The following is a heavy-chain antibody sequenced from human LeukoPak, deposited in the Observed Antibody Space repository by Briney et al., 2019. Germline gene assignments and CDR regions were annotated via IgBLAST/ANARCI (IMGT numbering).Heavy chain of an antibody. Sequence: GASVKVSCKASGFTLTNYGISWVRQAPGQGLEWMGWINTFSGSANFAQKFQGRVTMTTDTSRSTAYMDLRSLRSDDTAVYFCARGAYDFGDYGVSNYFHYMDVWGKGTTVTVSS. CDR2: INTFSGSA. J-gene: IGHJ6*03. V-gene: IGHV1-18*01. CDR1: GFTLTNYG. CDR3: ARGAYDFGDYGVSNYFHYMDV. D-gene: IGHD4-17*01.